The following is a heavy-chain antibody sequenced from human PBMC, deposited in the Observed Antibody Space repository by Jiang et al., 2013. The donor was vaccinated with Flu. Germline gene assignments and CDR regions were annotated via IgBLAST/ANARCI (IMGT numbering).Heavy chain of an antibody. CDR2: INTNTGNP. CDR3: AKYYGFFGVVSGRGGDYYYVRYGR. V-gene: IGHV7-4-1*01. CDR1: GYTFTSYA. Sequence: QSGSELKKPGASVKVSCKASGYTFTSYAMNWVRQAPGQGLEWMGWINTNTGNPTYAQGFTGRFVFSLDTSVSTAYLQICSLKAEDTAVYYCAKYYGFFGVVSGRGGDYYYVRYGRLGPR. D-gene: IGHD3-3*01. J-gene: IGHJ6*02.